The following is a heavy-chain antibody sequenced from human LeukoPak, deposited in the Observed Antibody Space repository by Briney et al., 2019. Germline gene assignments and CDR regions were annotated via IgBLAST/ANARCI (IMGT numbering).Heavy chain of an antibody. V-gene: IGHV1-18*01. CDR2: ISAYNGHT. CDR3: ARSAFSLYSGYDFDY. J-gene: IGHJ4*02. CDR1: GYTFNSYG. Sequence: ASVKVSCKASGYTFNSYGISWVRQAPGQGLEWMGWISAYNGHTNYAQKLQGRVTMTTDTSTSTAYMELRSLRSDDTAMYHCARSAFSLYSGYDFDYWGQGTLVTVSS. D-gene: IGHD5-12*01.